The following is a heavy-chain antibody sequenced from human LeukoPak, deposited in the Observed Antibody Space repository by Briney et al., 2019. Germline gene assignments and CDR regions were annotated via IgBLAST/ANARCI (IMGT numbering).Heavy chain of an antibody. CDR2: IYHSGST. CDR3: AREWPYGDYQIDP. D-gene: IGHD4-17*01. V-gene: IGHV4-38-2*02. CDR1: GYSISSGYY. J-gene: IGHJ5*02. Sequence: SETLSLTCAVSGYSISSGYYWGWIRQPPGKGLEWIGSIYHSGSTYYNPSLKSRVTISVDTSKNQFSLKLSSVTAADTAVYYCAREWPYGDYQIDPWGQGTLVTVSS.